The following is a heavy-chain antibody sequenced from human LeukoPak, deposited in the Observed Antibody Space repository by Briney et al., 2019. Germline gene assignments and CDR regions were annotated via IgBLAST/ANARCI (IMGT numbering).Heavy chain of an antibody. CDR3: AREFGGTNDY. CDR1: GFRFSNYA. Sequence: KSGGSLRLSCTASGFRFSNYAMNWVRQAPGKGLEWVSSISSSSSYIYYADSVKGRFTISRDNAKNSLYLQMNSLRAEDTAVYYCAREFGGTNDYWGQGTLVTVSS. J-gene: IGHJ4*02. D-gene: IGHD1-26*01. V-gene: IGHV3-21*01. CDR2: ISSSSSYI.